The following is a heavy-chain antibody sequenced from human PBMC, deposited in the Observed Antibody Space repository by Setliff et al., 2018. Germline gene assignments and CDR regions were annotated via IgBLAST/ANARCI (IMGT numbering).Heavy chain of an antibody. J-gene: IGHJ4*02. CDR3: ATSVSWIQLVLYPQGHPEPFDY. D-gene: IGHD5-18*01. V-gene: IGHV1-24*01. CDR1: GYTLTELS. CDR2: FGPEDGET. Sequence: GASVKVSCKVYGYTLTELSMHWVRQAPGKGLEWMGGFGPEDGETIYAQKFQGRVTMTEDTSTDTAYMELSSLRSEDTAVYYCATSVSWIQLVLYPQGHPEPFDYWGQGTLVTVSS.